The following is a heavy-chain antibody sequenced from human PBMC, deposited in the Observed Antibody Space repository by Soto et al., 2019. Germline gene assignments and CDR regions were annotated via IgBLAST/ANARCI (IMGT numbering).Heavy chain of an antibody. CDR3: AFGEESAYYYSGMDL. V-gene: IGHV3-7*02. CDR2: IRQDGSEK. CDR1: GFTCNRYW. J-gene: IGHJ6*02. Sequence: GGSRRLSCAASGFTCNRYWMGWVRQFPGKGLEWVANIRQDGSEKNYVDSVKGRFTISRDNAKKSLYLQMNSLRAEDTAVYYCAFGEESAYYYSGMDLWGQGTTVTVSS. D-gene: IGHD3-10*01.